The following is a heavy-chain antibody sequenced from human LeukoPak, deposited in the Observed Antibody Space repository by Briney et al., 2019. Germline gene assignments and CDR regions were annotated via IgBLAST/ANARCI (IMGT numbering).Heavy chain of an antibody. CDR3: ARSSSGKGPDYYYYGMDV. CDR1: GYGFTSYW. CDR2: IYPGDSDT. J-gene: IGHJ6*02. Sequence: GESLQISCRGSGYGFTSYWIGWVRPMPGKGLEWMGIIYPGDSDTRYGPSFQGQVTISADKSISTAYLQWSSLKASDTAMYYCARSSSGKGPDYYYYGMDVWGQGTTVIVSS. V-gene: IGHV5-51*01.